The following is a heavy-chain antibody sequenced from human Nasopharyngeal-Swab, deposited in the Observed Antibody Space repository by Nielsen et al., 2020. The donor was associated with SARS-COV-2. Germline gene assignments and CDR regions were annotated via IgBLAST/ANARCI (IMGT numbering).Heavy chain of an antibody. Sequence: GGSLRLSCAASGFTFSNAWMSWVRQAPGKGLEWVGRIKSKTDGGTTDYAAPVKGRFTISRDDSKNTLYLQMNSLKTEDTAVYYCTTDPRLSLRRYYYYGMDVWGQGTTVTVSS. J-gene: IGHJ6*02. CDR1: GFTFSNAW. CDR2: IKSKTDGGTT. D-gene: IGHD3-16*01. CDR3: TTDPRLSLRRYYYYGMDV. V-gene: IGHV3-15*01.